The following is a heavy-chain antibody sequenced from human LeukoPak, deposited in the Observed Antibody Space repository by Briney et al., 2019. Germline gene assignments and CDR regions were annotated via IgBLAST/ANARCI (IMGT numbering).Heavy chain of an antibody. CDR2: ISAYNGNT. CDR3: ARGYCSGGSCYYLFDY. V-gene: IGHV1-18*01. J-gene: IGHJ4*02. CDR1: GYTFTSYG. D-gene: IGHD2-15*01. Sequence: ASVEVSCKASGYTFTSYGISWVRQAPGQGLEWMGWISAYNGNTNYAQKLQGRVTMTTDTSTSTAYMELRSLRSDDTAVYYCARGYCSGGSCYYLFDYWGQGTLVTVSS.